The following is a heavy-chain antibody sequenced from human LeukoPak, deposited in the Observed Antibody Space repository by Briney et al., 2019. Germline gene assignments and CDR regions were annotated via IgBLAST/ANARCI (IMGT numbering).Heavy chain of an antibody. CDR3: ARGWQINSSGGFVDP. CDR1: GYGFTDYY. D-gene: IGHD6-6*01. CDR2: INPSSGAT. J-gene: IGHJ5*02. Sequence: ASLKVSCQASGYGFTDYYVHWIRQAPGQGLEWMGWINPSSGATIYAQKFQGRVTMTRDTFTTTAYMEINSLVSDDTAAYYCARGWQINSSGGFVDPWGQGTLVTVSS. V-gene: IGHV1-2*02.